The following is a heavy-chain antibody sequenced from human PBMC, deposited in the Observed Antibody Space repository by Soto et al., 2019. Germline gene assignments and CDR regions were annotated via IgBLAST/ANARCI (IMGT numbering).Heavy chain of an antibody. V-gene: IGHV1-46*01. CDR2: INPSGVTI. CDR3: AREGVSMFFFYY. CDR1: GDTSTNYH. J-gene: IGHJ4*02. D-gene: IGHD3-10*02. Sequence: ASVKVSCKASGDTSTNYHVHWARQAPGQGLEWMGIINPSGVTISYAQKFQGRLTMTRDTSTSTVYMELTTLRSEDTAVYYCAREGVSMFFFYYCGQGTLVTVSS.